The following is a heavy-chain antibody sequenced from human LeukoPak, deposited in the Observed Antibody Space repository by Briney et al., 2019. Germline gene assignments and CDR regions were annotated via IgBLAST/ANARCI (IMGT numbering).Heavy chain of an antibody. CDR2: MNPNSGNT. CDR3: ARELVAGDQYGMDV. D-gene: IGHD5-12*01. CDR1: GYTFTSYD. Sequence: ASVKVSCKASGYTFTSYDINWVRQATGQGLEWMGWMNPNSGNTGYAQKFQGRVTMTRNTSISTAYMELSSLRAEDTAVYYCARELVAGDQYGMDVWGQGTTVTVSS. V-gene: IGHV1-8*01. J-gene: IGHJ6*02.